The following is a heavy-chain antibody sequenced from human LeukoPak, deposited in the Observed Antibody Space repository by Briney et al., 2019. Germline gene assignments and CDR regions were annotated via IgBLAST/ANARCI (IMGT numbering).Heavy chain of an antibody. J-gene: IGHJ4*02. V-gene: IGHV3-33*06. CDR3: AKWGWLQSGSLDY. Sequence: GGSLRLSCAASGFTFSSYGMHWVRQAPGKGLEWVAVIWYDGSNKYYADSVKGRFTISRDNSKNTLYLQMNSLRAEGTAVYYCAKWGWLQSGSLDYWGQGTLVTVSS. CDR2: IWYDGSNK. CDR1: GFTFSSYG. D-gene: IGHD5-24*01.